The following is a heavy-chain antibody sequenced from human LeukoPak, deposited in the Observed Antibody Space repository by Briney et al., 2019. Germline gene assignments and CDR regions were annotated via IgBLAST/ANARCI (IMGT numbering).Heavy chain of an antibody. D-gene: IGHD6-19*01. CDR3: ARVGSSGWYVHPTLDY. V-gene: IGHV1-2*02. J-gene: IGHJ4*02. CDR2: INPNSSDT. CDR1: GYTFTGYY. Sequence: GASVKVSCKASGYTFTGYYMHWVRQAPGQGLEWMGWINPNSSDTNYAQKFQGRVTVTRDTSISTAYMELSRLRSDDTAVYYCARVGSSGWYVHPTLDYWGQGTLLTVSS.